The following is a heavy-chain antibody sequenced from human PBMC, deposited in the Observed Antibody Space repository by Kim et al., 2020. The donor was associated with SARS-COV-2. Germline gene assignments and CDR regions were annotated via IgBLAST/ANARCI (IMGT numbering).Heavy chain of an antibody. Sequence: VKGRLTISRDNAKNSLYLQMNSLRAEDTALYYCAKDIQTGDQGYYYGMDVWGQGTTVTVSS. J-gene: IGHJ6*02. D-gene: IGHD7-27*01. V-gene: IGHV3-9*01. CDR3: AKDIQTGDQGYYYGMDV.